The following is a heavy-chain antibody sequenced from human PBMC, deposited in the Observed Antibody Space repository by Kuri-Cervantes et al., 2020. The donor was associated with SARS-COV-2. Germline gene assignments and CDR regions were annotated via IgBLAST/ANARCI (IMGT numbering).Heavy chain of an antibody. CDR2: IYYSGST. CDR3: ARTYGSGTPPSY. CDR1: AGSISSSRYY. Sequence: SETLSPTCTVSAGSISSSRYYWGWIRQPPGKGLEWIGSIYYSGSTYYNPSLKSRVTISVDTSKNQFSLKLSSVTAADTAVYYYARTYGSGTPPSYWGQGTLVTVSS. D-gene: IGHD3-10*01. V-gene: IGHV4-39*07. J-gene: IGHJ4*02.